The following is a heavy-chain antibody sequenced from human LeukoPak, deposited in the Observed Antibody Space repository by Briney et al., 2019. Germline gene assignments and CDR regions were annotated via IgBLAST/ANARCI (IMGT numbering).Heavy chain of an antibody. V-gene: IGHV3-30*18. D-gene: IGHD3-10*01. Sequence: GGSLRLSCAASGFTFTSYGIHWVRQAPGKGLEWVAVITYDGSGKWYADAVKGRFTISRDNSKNTLYLQMNSLRTEDTAVYYCAKDHVIMVRGGYFSMDVWGQGTTAIVSS. CDR2: ITYDGSGK. CDR3: AKDHVIMVRGGYFSMDV. CDR1: GFTFTSYG. J-gene: IGHJ6*02.